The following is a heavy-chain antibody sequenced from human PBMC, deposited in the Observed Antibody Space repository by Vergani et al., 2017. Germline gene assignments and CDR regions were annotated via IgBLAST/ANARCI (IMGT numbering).Heavy chain of an antibody. CDR2: ISGSGGST. CDR1: GFTFSSYA. Sequence: EVQLLESGGGLVQPGGSLRLSCAASGFTFSSYAMSWVRQAPGKGLEWVSAISGSGGSTHYADSVKGWFTISRDNSKNTLYLQMNRLRAEDTAVYYCAKDCGDSSSCPNFDYWGQGTLVTVSS. D-gene: IGHD6-13*01. V-gene: IGHV3-23*01. J-gene: IGHJ4*02. CDR3: AKDCGDSSSCPNFDY.